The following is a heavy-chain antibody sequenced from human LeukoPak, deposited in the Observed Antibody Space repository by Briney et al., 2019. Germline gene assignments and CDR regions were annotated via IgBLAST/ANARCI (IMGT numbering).Heavy chain of an antibody. CDR3: ARGMTNYYDSSGYYPFRY. J-gene: IGHJ4*02. CDR2: INHSGST. V-gene: IGHV4-34*01. CDR1: GGSFSGYY. Sequence: SETLSLTCAVYGGSFSGYYWSWIRQPPGKGLEWLGEINHSGSTNYNPSLKSRVTISVDTSKNQFSLKLSSVTAADTAVYYCARGMTNYYDSSGYYPFRYWGQGTLVTVSS. D-gene: IGHD3-22*01.